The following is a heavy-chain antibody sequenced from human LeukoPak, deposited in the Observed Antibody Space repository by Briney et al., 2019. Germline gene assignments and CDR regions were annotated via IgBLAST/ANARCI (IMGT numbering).Heavy chain of an antibody. D-gene: IGHD3-10*01. V-gene: IGHV4-34*01. CDR2: INHSRST. Sequence: SETLSLTCAVYGGSFSGYYWSWIRQPPGKGLEWIGEINHSRSTNYNPSLKSRVTISVDTSKNQFSLKLSSVTAADTAVYYCARGEPLDYYGSGSYPGDYWGQGTLVTVSS. CDR1: GGSFSGYY. CDR3: ARGEPLDYYGSGSYPGDY. J-gene: IGHJ4*02.